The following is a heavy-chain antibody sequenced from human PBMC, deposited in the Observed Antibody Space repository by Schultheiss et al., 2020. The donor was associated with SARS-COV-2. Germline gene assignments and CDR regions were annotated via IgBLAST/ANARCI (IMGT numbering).Heavy chain of an antibody. CDR1: GFTFSSYG. V-gene: IGHV3-21*04. CDR2: IGGSGTKT. Sequence: GGSLRLSCAASGFTFSSYGMHWVRQAPGKGLEWVSSIGGSGTKTYYADSVKGRFTISRDNAKNSLYLQMNSLRAEDTALYYCANPDTAMEDWGQGTLVTVSS. J-gene: IGHJ4*02. D-gene: IGHD5-18*01. CDR3: ANPDTAMED.